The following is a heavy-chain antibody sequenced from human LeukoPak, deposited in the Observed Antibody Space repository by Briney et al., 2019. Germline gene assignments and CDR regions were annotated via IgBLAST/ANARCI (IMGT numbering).Heavy chain of an antibody. Sequence: PSETLSLTCAVYGGSFSGYYWSWIRQPPGKGLEWIGEINHSGSTNYNPSLKSRVTISVDSSKNQFSLKLSSVTAADTAVYYCARRGVASPNYFDYWGQGTLVTVSS. J-gene: IGHJ4*02. CDR1: GGSFSGYY. CDR3: ARRGVASPNYFDY. V-gene: IGHV4-34*01. CDR2: INHSGST. D-gene: IGHD3-3*01.